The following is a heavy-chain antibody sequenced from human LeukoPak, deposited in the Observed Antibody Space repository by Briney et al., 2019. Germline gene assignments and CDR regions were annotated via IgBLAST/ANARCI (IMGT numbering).Heavy chain of an antibody. Sequence: KSGESLRLSCVASGFTFTDHPMNWVRQAPGKGLEWISYIGGDGIAFYADSVKGRFTASKDDARKSMYLQMNSLRVEDTAVYYCAKDRANWAIDDWGQGTQVTVSS. CDR3: AKDRANWAIDD. J-gene: IGHJ4*02. D-gene: IGHD3-16*01. V-gene: IGHV3-69-1*01. CDR2: IGGDGIA. CDR1: GFTFTDHP.